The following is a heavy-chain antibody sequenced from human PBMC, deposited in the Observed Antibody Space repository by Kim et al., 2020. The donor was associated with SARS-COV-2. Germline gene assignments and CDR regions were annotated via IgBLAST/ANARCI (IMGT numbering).Heavy chain of an antibody. V-gene: IGHV4-39*01. Sequence: SETLSLTCTASGASIRSINYYWGWIRQAPGKGLEWIGTIYYSGNTYYNPSLKSRLTISLDTSKNQFSLKVRSVTAADSAVYYCAARTTANAFDVWGQGTMVTVSS. J-gene: IGHJ3*01. CDR2: IYYSGNT. D-gene: IGHD4-4*01. CDR3: AARTTANAFDV. CDR1: GASIRSINYY.